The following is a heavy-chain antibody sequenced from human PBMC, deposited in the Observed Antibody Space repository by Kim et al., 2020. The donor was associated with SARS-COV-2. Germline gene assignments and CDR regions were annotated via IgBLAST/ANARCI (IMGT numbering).Heavy chain of an antibody. J-gene: IGHJ6*03. CDR3: AGGKVCYSSRRYYYYYM. CDR1: GFTFSSYG. Sequence: GGSLRLSCAASGFTFSSYGMHWVRQAPGKGLEWVDVIWFDGSNKYYADSVKGRFTISRDNSKNTLYLQMNSRRAEDTAVFYCAGGKVCYSSRRYYYYYM. D-gene: IGHD2-15*01. CDR2: IWFDGSNK. V-gene: IGHV3-33*01.